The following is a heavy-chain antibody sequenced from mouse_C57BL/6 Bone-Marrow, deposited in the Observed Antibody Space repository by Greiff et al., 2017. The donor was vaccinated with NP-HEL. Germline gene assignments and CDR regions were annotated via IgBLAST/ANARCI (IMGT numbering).Heavy chain of an antibody. V-gene: IGHV5-12*01. CDR3: ARQWLPSYYAMDY. CDR1: GFTFSDYY. Sequence: DVMLVESGGGLVQPGGSLKLSCAASGFTFSDYYMYWVRQTPEKRLEWVAYISNGGGSTYYPDTVKGRFTISRDNAKNTLYLQMSRLKSEDTAMYYCARQWLPSYYAMDYWGQGTSVTVSS. D-gene: IGHD2-2*01. CDR2: ISNGGGST. J-gene: IGHJ4*01.